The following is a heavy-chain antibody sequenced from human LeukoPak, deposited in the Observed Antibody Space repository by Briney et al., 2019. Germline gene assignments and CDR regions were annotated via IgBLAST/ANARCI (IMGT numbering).Heavy chain of an antibody. D-gene: IGHD6-19*01. V-gene: IGHV3-21*04. Sequence: GGSLRLSCAAPGFTFSSYSMNWVRQAPGKGLEWVSSISSSSSYIYYADSVKGRFTISRDNAKNSLYLQMNSLRAEDTALYYCAKDRGQWLNHDAFDIWGQGTMVTVSS. CDR3: AKDRGQWLNHDAFDI. CDR2: ISSSSSYI. CDR1: GFTFSSYS. J-gene: IGHJ3*02.